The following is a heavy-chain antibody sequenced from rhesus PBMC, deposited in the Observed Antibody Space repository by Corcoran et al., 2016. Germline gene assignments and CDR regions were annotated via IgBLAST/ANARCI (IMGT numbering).Heavy chain of an antibody. V-gene: IGHV4S2*01. Sequence: QVQLQESGPGLVKPSETLPLTCAVSGASISSNYWSWVRQAPGKGLGWFGRSDGSGGSNDYNPSLKSRVSIAIDTSKNQFSLKLISGTAAETAVYYCARDNGGIYESGSIFDYWGQGVLVTVSS. J-gene: IGHJ4*01. D-gene: IGHD3-28*01. CDR1: GASISSNY. CDR2: SDGSGGSN. CDR3: ARDNGGIYESGSIFDY.